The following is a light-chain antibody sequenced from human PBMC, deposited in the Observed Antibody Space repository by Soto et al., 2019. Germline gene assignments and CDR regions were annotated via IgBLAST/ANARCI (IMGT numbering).Light chain of an antibody. J-gene: IGLJ3*02. CDR3: QAYDYSLTASV. Sequence: QAVVTQPPSVSGAPGQRVTISCTGNSSNLGAGYDVHWYQQLPGAAPKLVIFGNRNRPSGVPERFSGSKSGTSASLAITGLHAEDEADYYCQAYDYSLTASVFGGGTKLTVL. CDR2: GNR. CDR1: SSNLGAGYD. V-gene: IGLV1-40*01.